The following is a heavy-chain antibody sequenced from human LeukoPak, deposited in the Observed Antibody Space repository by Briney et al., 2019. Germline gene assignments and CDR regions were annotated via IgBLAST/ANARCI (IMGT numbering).Heavy chain of an antibody. V-gene: IGHV3-23*01. D-gene: IGHD6-19*01. J-gene: IGHJ4*02. Sequence: GGSLRLSCAASGFTFSTYAMNWVRQAPGKGLEWVSTISGIDTFYADSVKGRFTISRDNSKNTLYLQMISLRAEDTAVYYCTKDAPDSGGWFFFDSWGQGTLVTVSS. CDR3: TKDAPDSGGWFFFDS. CDR1: GFTFSTYA. CDR2: ISGIDT.